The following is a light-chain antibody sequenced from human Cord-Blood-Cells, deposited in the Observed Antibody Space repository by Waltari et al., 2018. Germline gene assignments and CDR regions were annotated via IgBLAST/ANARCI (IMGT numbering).Light chain of an antibody. CDR1: QGLLHSDGKTY. V-gene: IGKV2-29*02. CDR2: EVC. J-gene: IGKJ4*01. Sequence: DIVMTQNPLSLSVTPGEPASISCKSSQGLLHSDGKTYLYWYLQKLGQSPQLIISEVCSGLYGMRDRFSGRGSGTDITLKVSPVDAEDVGIYYCMRGIRRPLAFGGGTKVEIK. CDR3: MRGIRRPLA.